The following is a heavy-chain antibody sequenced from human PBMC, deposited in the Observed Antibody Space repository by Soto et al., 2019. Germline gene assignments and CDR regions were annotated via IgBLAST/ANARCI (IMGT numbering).Heavy chain of an antibody. V-gene: IGHV3-23*01. CDR1: GFTFSSYA. D-gene: IGHD3-10*01. J-gene: IGHJ6*02. CDR2: ISGSGGST. Sequence: PGGSLRLSCAASGFTFSSYAMSWFRQAPGKGLEWVSAISGSGGSTYYADSVKGRFTISRDNSKNTLYLQMNSLRAEDTAVYYCAKEGGHYYGSGSYYTVFYCGMDVWGQGTTVTVSS. CDR3: AKEGGHYYGSGSYYTVFYCGMDV.